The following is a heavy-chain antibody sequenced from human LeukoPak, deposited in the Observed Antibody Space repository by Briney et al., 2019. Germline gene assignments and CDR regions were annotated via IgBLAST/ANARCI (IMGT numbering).Heavy chain of an antibody. D-gene: IGHD6-6*01. J-gene: IGHJ4*02. CDR3: ARGGPFPSGSSSREYYLDY. CDR1: GYDFINYG. Sequence: GASVKVSCKASGYDFINYGISWVRQAPGQGLEWMGWRSIYNGNTDYKLQGRVTMTPDTSTSTAYMEVRSLRSDDTAVYYCARGGPFPSGSSSREYYLDYWGQGTLVTVSS. V-gene: IGHV1-18*01. CDR2: RSIYNGNT.